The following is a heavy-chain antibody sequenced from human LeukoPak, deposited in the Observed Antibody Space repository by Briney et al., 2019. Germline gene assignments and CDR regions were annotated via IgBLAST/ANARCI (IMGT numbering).Heavy chain of an antibody. V-gene: IGHV4-4*07. CDR3: ARDTGKSGYPDY. Sequence: PSETLSLTCTVSGGSISSYYWSWIRQPAGKAPEWIGRIYSSGIINYNPSLKSRVTMSLDNSKNQLSLKFSYVTAADTAVYYCARDTGKSGYPDYWGQGTLVTVSS. CDR2: IYSSGII. CDR1: GGSISSYY. D-gene: IGHD3-3*01. J-gene: IGHJ4*02.